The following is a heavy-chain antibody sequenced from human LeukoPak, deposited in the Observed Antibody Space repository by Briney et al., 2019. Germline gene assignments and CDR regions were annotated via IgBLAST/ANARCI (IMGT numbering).Heavy chain of an antibody. V-gene: IGHV1-2*02. J-gene: IGHJ4*02. CDR1: GYILTDYY. D-gene: IGHD3-16*01. Sequence: ASVKVSCKASGYILTDYYIHWVRQAPGQGLEWMGWINPNSGGTKYSQKFQDRATMTSDTSISTAYMELSRLRSDDTAVYYCARDHNWGFFDYWGQGAMVTVSS. CDR2: INPNSGGT. CDR3: ARDHNWGFFDY.